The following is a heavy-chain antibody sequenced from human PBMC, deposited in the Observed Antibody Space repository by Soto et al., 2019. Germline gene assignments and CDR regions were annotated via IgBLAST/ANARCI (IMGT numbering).Heavy chain of an antibody. CDR1: GGSVSNKTYY. V-gene: IGHV4-61*01. Sequence: SETLSLTCSVSGGSVSNKTYYWSWIRQPPGKRLEWIGYFYYSGTTNYNPSLKSRVTISVDLPKNQFSLRLSSVTTADTALYYCARTTAVPNTLRSRYFFDYWGQGTLVTVSS. CDR2: FYYSGTT. CDR3: ARTTAVPNTLRSRYFFDY. J-gene: IGHJ4*02. D-gene: IGHD4-17*01.